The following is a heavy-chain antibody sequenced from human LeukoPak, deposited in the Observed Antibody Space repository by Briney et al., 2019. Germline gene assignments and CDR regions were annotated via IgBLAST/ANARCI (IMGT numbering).Heavy chain of an antibody. D-gene: IGHD6-13*01. Sequence: SETLSLTCTVSGGSISSYYWSWIRQPPGKGLEWIGYIYYSGNTYYNPSLKSRLTISVDTSKNQFSLQLTSVTAADTAVYYCARARRFAAAGTTAFDIWGQGTMVTVSS. J-gene: IGHJ3*02. CDR3: ARARRFAAAGTTAFDI. V-gene: IGHV4-59*08. CDR2: IYYSGNT. CDR1: GGSISSYY.